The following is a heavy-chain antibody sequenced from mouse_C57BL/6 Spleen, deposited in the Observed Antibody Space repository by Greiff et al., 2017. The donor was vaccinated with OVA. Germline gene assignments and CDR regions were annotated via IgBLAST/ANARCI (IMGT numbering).Heavy chain of an antibody. CDR1: GYTFTSYW. Sequence: QVHVKQPGAELVKPGASVKMSCTASGYTFTSYWITWVKQRPGQGLEWIGDIYPGSGSTNYNEKFKSKATLTVDTSSSTAYMQLSSLTSEDSAVDYCARGLLLYYFDYWGQGTTLTVSS. CDR2: IYPGSGST. CDR3: ARGLLLYYFDY. V-gene: IGHV1-55*01. J-gene: IGHJ2*01. D-gene: IGHD2-3*01.